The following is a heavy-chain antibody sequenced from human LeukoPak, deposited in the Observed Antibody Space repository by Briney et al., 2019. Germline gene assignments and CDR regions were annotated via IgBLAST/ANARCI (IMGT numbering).Heavy chain of an antibody. Sequence: GSSVKVSCKASGGTFSSYAISWVRQAPGQGLEWMGGIIPIFGTANYAQKFQGRVTITADESTSTAYMELSSLRSDDTAVYYCARGTQWLVPFDAFDIWGQGTMVTVSS. CDR1: GGTFSSYA. V-gene: IGHV1-69*01. D-gene: IGHD6-19*01. J-gene: IGHJ3*02. CDR2: IIPIFGTA. CDR3: ARGTQWLVPFDAFDI.